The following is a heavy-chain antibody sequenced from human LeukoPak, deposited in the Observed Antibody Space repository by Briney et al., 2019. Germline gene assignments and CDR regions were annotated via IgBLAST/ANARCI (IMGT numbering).Heavy chain of an antibody. CDR1: GFTFSSYW. CDR2: IKQDGSEK. Sequence: PGGSLRLSCAASGFTFSSYWMSWVRQAPGKGLAWVANIKQDGSEKYYVDSVKGRFTISRDNAKNSLYLQMNSLRAEDTAVYYCARDRLVSNFLGYYYYGMDVWGQGTTVTVSS. D-gene: IGHD4-11*01. J-gene: IGHJ6*02. CDR3: ARDRLVSNFLGYYYYGMDV. V-gene: IGHV3-7*01.